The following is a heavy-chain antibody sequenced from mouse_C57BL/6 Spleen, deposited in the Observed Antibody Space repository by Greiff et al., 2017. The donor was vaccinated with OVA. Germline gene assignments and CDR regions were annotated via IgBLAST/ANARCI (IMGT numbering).Heavy chain of an antibody. V-gene: IGHV1-76*01. D-gene: IGHD3-1*01. CDR2: IYPGSGNT. CDR1: GYTFTDYY. Sequence: VQLQESGAELVRPGASVKLSCKASGYTFTDYYINWVKQRPGQGLEWIARIYPGSGNTYYNEKFKGKATLTAEKSSSTAYMQLSSLTSEDSAVYFCARQLDYYAMDYWGQGTSVTVSS. J-gene: IGHJ4*01. CDR3: ARQLDYYAMDY.